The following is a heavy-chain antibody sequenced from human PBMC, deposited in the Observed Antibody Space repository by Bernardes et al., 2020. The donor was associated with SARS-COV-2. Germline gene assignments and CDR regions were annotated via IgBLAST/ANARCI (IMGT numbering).Heavy chain of an antibody. CDR3: ARTYSSGWYAYPLVF. Sequence: GGSLRPSCEASGFPFTTYGMHWVRQAPGKGLEWVAVIWYDGGDKYYAEPVQDRFTISRDNSKNILYLQMNSLRAEDTAVYYCARTYSSGWYAYPLVFCGQGTLVTVSS. D-gene: IGHD6-19*01. J-gene: IGHJ4*02. CDR2: IWYDGGDK. CDR1: GFPFTTYG. V-gene: IGHV3-33*01.